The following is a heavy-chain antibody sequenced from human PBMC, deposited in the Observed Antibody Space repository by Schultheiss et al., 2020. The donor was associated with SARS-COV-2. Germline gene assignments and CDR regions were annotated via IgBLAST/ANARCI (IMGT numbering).Heavy chain of an antibody. Sequence: GGSLRLSCVASGLNFSTYGMHWVRQAPGKGLEWVGRIRSKANSYATAYAASVKGRFTISRDNSKNTLYLQMNSLRAEDTAVYYCARDSSIATIYGMDVWGQGTTVTVSS. V-gene: IGHV3-73*01. CDR2: IRSKANSYAT. CDR3: ARDSSIATIYGMDV. D-gene: IGHD6-6*01. J-gene: IGHJ6*02. CDR1: GLNFSTYG.